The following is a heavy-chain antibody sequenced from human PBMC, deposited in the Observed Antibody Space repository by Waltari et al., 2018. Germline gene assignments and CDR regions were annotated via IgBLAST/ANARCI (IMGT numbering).Heavy chain of an antibody. CDR1: GYTFTGYY. V-gene: IGHV1-2*02. D-gene: IGHD3-3*01. CDR3: ASSYYDFWSGYFGGYYGMDV. CDR2: INPNSGGT. J-gene: IGHJ6*02. Sequence: KPGASVKVSCKASGYTFTGYYMHWVRQAPGQGLEWMGWINPNSGGTNYAQKFQGRVTMTRDTSISTAYMELSRLRSDDTAVYYCASSYYDFWSGYFGGYYGMDVWGQGTTVTVSS.